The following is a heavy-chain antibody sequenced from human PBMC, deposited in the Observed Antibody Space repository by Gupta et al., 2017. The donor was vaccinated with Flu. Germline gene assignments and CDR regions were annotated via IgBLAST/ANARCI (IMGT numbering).Heavy chain of an antibody. V-gene: IGHV3-66*02. CDR3: ARVTYTSSSTGDWIDP. D-gene: IGHD1-1*01. J-gene: IGHJ5*02. CDR1: GFTISTNY. CDR2: IYSDGSS. Sequence: EVNLVESGGGLVQPGGSLRLSCAASGFTISTNYMTWVRQAPGKGLGWVSVIYSDGSSYYGDSVRGRVSISRDNAKNTVYLQMNNLRTEDTAMYYCARVTYTSSSTGDWIDPWGQGALVTVSS.